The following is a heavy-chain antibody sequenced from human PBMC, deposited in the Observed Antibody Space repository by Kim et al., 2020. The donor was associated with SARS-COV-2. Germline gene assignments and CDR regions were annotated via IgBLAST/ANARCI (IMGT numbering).Heavy chain of an antibody. Sequence: GGSLRLSCAATGFTFSTHDMHWVRQAPGKGLECVSSITRSTGSIFYADSVKGRFTISRDNAKNSLYLQMDSLRDEDMAVYYCARGLTYCDGDCPWGQGPLVTVSS. CDR3: ARGLTYCDGDCP. CDR1: GFTFSTHD. CDR2: ITRSTGSI. J-gene: IGHJ5*02. D-gene: IGHD2-21*02. V-gene: IGHV3-48*02.